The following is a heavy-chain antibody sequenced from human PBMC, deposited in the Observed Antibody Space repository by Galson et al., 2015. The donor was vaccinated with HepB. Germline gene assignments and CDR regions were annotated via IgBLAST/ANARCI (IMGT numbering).Heavy chain of an antibody. Sequence: ETLSLTCTVSGASISSSLYYWVWIRQPPEKGLEWIGSIYYTGNTDYKSSLKSRVTISADMSKNQFSLKVNSVTAADTAVYYCARAAGDSSTYANDYWGQGTLVTVSS. J-gene: IGHJ4*02. CDR2: IYYTGNT. D-gene: IGHD5-18*01. CDR3: ARAAGDSSTYANDY. V-gene: IGHV4-39*07. CDR1: GASISSSLYY.